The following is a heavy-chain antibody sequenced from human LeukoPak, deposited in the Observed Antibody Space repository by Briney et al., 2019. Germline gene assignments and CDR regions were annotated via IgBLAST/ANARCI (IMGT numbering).Heavy chain of an antibody. V-gene: IGHV1-2*02. CDR3: ARNHVAIQWFGEGGFDP. Sequence: GASVTVSFKASGYAFTDYYVHWVRQAPGQGLEWMGWFNPDNGGTNSVQKFQGRVTMTGDTSMRTVYMELTRLRSDDTAVYYCARNHVAIQWFGEGGFDPWGQGTLVTVSS. CDR1: GYAFTDYY. CDR2: FNPDNGGT. D-gene: IGHD3-10*01. J-gene: IGHJ5*02.